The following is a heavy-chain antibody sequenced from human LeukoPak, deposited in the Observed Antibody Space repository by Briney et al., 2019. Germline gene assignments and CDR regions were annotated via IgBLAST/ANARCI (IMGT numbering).Heavy chain of an antibody. Sequence: GGSLRLSCAASGFTFSSYAMHWVRQAPGQGLEWMGGIIPIFGTANYAQKFQGRVTITADESTSTAYMELSSLRSEDTAVYYCARSIIVVVAAMDYYYYGMDVWGQGTTVTVSS. CDR1: GFTFSSYA. CDR3: ARSIIVVVAAMDYYYYGMDV. CDR2: IIPIFGTA. V-gene: IGHV1-69*01. D-gene: IGHD2-15*01. J-gene: IGHJ6*02.